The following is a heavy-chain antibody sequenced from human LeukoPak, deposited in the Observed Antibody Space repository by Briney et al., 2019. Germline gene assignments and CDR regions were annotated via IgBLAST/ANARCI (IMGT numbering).Heavy chain of an antibody. CDR1: GGSISSSSYY. J-gene: IGHJ4*02. CDR2: IYYSGST. Sequence: TPSETLSLTCTVSGGSISSSSYYWGWIRQPPGKGLEWIGSIYYSGSTYYNPSLKSRVTISVDTSKNQFSLKLRSITAADTAVYYCAEHFYGANYYFDQRGQGTLVTVSS. D-gene: IGHD4-23*01. CDR3: AEHFYGANYYFDQ. V-gene: IGHV4-39*07.